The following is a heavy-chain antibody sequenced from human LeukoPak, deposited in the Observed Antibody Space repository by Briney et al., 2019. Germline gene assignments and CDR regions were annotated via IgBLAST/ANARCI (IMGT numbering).Heavy chain of an antibody. V-gene: IGHV3-15*04. CDR1: GFTVSNAR. CDR3: ATVPGITVFVEVIDY. D-gene: IGHD3-3*01. Sequence: PGGSLRLSCAVSGFTVSNARMNWVRQAPGKGLEWIGRIESKNDGGTTDYAAPVKGRFTISRDDAKNMVILHIDSLKTEDTAVYYCATVPGITVFVEVIDYWGQGTLVTISS. CDR2: IESKNDGGTT. J-gene: IGHJ4*02.